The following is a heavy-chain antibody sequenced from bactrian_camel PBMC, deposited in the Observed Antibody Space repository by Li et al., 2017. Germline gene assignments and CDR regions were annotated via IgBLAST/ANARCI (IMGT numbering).Heavy chain of an antibody. Sequence: VQLVESGGGLVQAGGSLKLSCTAPGYIFGSCDMFWFRQRPGGERELVARLKSDGTSTYADSVKGRFTVSRDTAKNTVDLQMDSLKPEDTAMYYCAAEFRTRTATITREALLDAELYHYWGQGTQVTVS. V-gene: IGHV3S10*01. CDR1: GYIFGSCD. CDR2: LKSDGTS. D-gene: IGHD1*01. CDR3: AAEFRTRTATITREALLDAELYHY. J-gene: IGHJ4*01.